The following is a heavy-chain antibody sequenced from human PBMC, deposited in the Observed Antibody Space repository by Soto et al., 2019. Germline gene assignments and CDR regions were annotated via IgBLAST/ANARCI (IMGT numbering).Heavy chain of an antibody. Sequence: ASVKVSCKASGGTFSSYTISWVRQAPGQGLEWMGRIIPILGIANYAQKFQGRVTITADKSTSTAYMELSSLRSEDTAVYYCARAYSSSWRQIDYWGQGTLVTVSS. CDR2: IIPILGIA. V-gene: IGHV1-69*02. CDR3: ARAYSSSWRQIDY. J-gene: IGHJ4*02. D-gene: IGHD6-13*01. CDR1: GGTFSSYT.